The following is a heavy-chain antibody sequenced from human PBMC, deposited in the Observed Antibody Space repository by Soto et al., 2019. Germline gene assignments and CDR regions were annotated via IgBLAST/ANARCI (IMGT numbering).Heavy chain of an antibody. J-gene: IGHJ4*02. CDR1: GYTLTSYI. Sequence: DSLKAYCKAAGYTLTSYITRGARQATGQGLEWMGWISAYNGNTNYAQKLQGRVTMTTDTSTSTAYMELRSLRSDDTAVYYCARDFDVVVVPATWRYWGQGTLVTVSS. CDR3: ARDFDVVVVPATWRY. V-gene: IGHV1-18*01. D-gene: IGHD2-2*01. CDR2: ISAYNGNT.